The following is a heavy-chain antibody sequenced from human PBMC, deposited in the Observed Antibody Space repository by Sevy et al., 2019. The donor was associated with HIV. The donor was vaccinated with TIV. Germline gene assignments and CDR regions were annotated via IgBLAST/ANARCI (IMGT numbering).Heavy chain of an antibody. CDR2: ISFSGGST. CDR1: GFTFSTYA. CDR3: AKDRVSGAYYTGDFDY. D-gene: IGHD3-3*01. J-gene: IGHJ4*02. Sequence: GGSLRLSCAASGFTFSTYAMTWVRQAPGRGLEWVSVISFSGGSTYYADSVKGRCTISKDNSKNTLYLQMNSLRAEDTAVYYCAKDRVSGAYYTGDFDYWGQGTLVTVSS. V-gene: IGHV3-23*01.